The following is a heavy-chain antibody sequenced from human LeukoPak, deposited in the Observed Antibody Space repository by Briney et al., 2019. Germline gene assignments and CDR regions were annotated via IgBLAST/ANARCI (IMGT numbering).Heavy chain of an antibody. CDR2: ISYDGSNK. J-gene: IGHJ6*04. CDR1: GFTFSSYG. Sequence: PGGSLRLSCAASGFTFSSYGMHWVRQAPGKGLEWVAVISYDGSNKYYADSVKGRFTISRDNSKNTMYLQMNRLRVEATAVYYCARDSGRYGYYMDVWGKGTTVTVSS. D-gene: IGHD1-26*01. CDR3: ARDSGRYGYYMDV. V-gene: IGHV3-30*03.